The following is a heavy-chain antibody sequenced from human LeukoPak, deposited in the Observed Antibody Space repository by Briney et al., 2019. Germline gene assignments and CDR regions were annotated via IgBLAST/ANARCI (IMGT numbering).Heavy chain of an antibody. CDR3: ATGDGSGSLYFDY. D-gene: IGHD1-26*01. V-gene: IGHV1-8*01. Sequence: ASVKVSCKASGYIFTSNDINWVRRATGQGPEWMGWMNPNSGNTGYAQKFQGRVTLTRNTSISTAYMELSSLRSEDTAVYYCATGDGSGSLYFDYWGQGTLVTVSS. J-gene: IGHJ4*02. CDR1: GYIFTSND. CDR2: MNPNSGNT.